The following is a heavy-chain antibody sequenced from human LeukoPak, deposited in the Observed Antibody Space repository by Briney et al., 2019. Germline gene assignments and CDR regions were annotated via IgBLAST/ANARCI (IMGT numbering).Heavy chain of an antibody. J-gene: IGHJ4*02. CDR1: GFTFSSYS. CDR2: ISSSSSYI. CDR3: ARDLVGGSQFDY. V-gene: IGHV3-21*01. D-gene: IGHD1-26*01. Sequence: KSGGSLRLSCAASGFTFSSYSMNWVRQAPGKGLEWVSSISSSSSYIYYADSVKGRFTISRDNAKNSLYLQMNSLRAEDTAVYYCARDLVGGSQFDYRGQGTLVTVSS.